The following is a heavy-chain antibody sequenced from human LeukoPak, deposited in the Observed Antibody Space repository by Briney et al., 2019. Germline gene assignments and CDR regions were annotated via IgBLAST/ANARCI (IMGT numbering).Heavy chain of an antibody. Sequence: GGSLRLSCAASGFTVSSNYMSWVRQAPGKGLEWVAVISYDGSNKYYADSVKGRFTISRDNAKDSLFLQMNSLRAEDTAIYYCARDPRIYCTNGICRDDYFDNWGQGTLVTVSS. J-gene: IGHJ4*02. CDR2: ISYDGSNK. D-gene: IGHD2-8*01. CDR3: ARDPRIYCTNGICRDDYFDN. V-gene: IGHV3-30-3*01. CDR1: GFTVSSNY.